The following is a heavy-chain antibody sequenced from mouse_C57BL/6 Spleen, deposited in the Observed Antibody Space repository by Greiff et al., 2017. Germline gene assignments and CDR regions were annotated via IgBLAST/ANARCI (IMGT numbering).Heavy chain of an antibody. CDR1: GYTFTSYW. Sequence: VQLQQPGAELVKPGASVKLSCKASGYTFTSYWMQWVKQRPGQGLEWIGEIDPSDSYTNYNQKFKGKATLTVDTSSSTAYMQLSSLTSEDSAVYYCARRSGTVYFDYWGQGTTRTVSS. CDR3: ARRSGTVYFDY. J-gene: IGHJ2*01. V-gene: IGHV1-50*01. D-gene: IGHD4-1*01. CDR2: IDPSDSYT.